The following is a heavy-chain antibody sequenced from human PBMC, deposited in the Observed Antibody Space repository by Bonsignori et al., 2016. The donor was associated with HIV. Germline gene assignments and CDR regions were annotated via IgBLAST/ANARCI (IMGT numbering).Heavy chain of an antibody. D-gene: IGHD3-16*01. Sequence: QVQLQESGPGLVKPSETLSLTCAVSGYSISTGYYWDWIRQPPGKGLEWVGSISHRGSTSYNPSLKSRATISLDTSKNQFSLNLSSVTAADTAVYFCARGNYGPLSWHYFESLGQGTLVTVSS. CDR1: GYSISTGYY. J-gene: IGHJ4*02. CDR3: ARGNYGPLSWHYFES. V-gene: IGHV4-38-2*01. CDR2: ISHRGST.